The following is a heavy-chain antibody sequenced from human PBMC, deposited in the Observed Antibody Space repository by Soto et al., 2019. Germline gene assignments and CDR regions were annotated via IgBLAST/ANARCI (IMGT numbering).Heavy chain of an antibody. CDR2: ISYDGSNK. CDR1: GFTFSSYA. CDR3: ARDRVTSEYYFDY. J-gene: IGHJ4*02. Sequence: QVQLVESGGGVVQPGRSLRLSCAASGFTFSSYAMHWVRQAPGTGLEWVAVISYDGSNKYYADSVKGRFTISRDNSKNTLYLQMNSLRAEDTAVYYCARDRVTSEYYFDYWGQGTLVTVSS. D-gene: IGHD2-21*02. V-gene: IGHV3-30-3*01.